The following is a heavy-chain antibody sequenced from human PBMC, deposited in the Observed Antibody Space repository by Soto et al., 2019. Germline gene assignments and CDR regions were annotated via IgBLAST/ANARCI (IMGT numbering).Heavy chain of an antibody. CDR1: GFTFSSYG. J-gene: IGHJ6*02. Sequence: QVQLVESGGGVVQPGRSLRLSCAASGFTFSSYGMHWVRQAPGKGLEWVAVISYDGSNKYYADSVKGRFTISRDNSKNTLYLQMNSLRAEDTAVYYCAKDMGTQVRGVTNYYYGMDVWGQGTTVTVAS. CDR3: AKDMGTQVRGVTNYYYGMDV. V-gene: IGHV3-30*18. CDR2: ISYDGSNK. D-gene: IGHD3-10*01.